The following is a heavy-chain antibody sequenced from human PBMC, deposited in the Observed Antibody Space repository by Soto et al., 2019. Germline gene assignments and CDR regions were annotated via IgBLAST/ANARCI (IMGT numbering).Heavy chain of an antibody. CDR3: ARSVRPLSRFDP. V-gene: IGHV3-23*01. CDR1: GFPFSAYG. Sequence: EVLLLESGGDLVQPGGSLRLSCTASGFPFSAYGMNWVRQAPGKGLDWVSGIGGSGDSIYYADSGKGRFTISRDNSKKELYLQMNTLRAEDTAVYYCARSVRPLSRFDPWGQGTLVTVSS. CDR2: IGGSGDSI. D-gene: IGHD3-10*01. J-gene: IGHJ5*02.